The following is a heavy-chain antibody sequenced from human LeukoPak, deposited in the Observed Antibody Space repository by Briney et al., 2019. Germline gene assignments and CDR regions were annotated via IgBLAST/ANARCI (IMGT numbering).Heavy chain of an antibody. V-gene: IGHV3-33*01. CDR1: GFTFSSFG. CDR3: ARADARYFQH. Sequence: GGSLRLSCAASGFTFSSFGMHWVRQAPGKGLEWVAVIWYDASNKYYADSVKGRFTISRDNSKNTLYLQMNSLRDDDTAVYYCARADARYFQHWGQGTLVTVSS. J-gene: IGHJ1*01. CDR2: IWYDASNK.